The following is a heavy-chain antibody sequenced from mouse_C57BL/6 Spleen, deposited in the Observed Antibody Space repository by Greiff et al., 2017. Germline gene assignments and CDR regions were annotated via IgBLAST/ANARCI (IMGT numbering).Heavy chain of an antibody. V-gene: IGHV1-61*01. CDR2: IYPSDSET. Sequence: QVQLQQPGAELVRPGSSVKLSCKASGYTFTSYWMDWVKQRPGQGLEWIGNIYPSDSETHYNQKFKDKATLTVDKSSSTAYMQLSSLTSEDSAVYYCARHYYGSSYIDYGGQGTTLTVSS. CDR1: GYTFTSYW. D-gene: IGHD1-1*01. CDR3: ARHYYGSSYIDY. J-gene: IGHJ2*01.